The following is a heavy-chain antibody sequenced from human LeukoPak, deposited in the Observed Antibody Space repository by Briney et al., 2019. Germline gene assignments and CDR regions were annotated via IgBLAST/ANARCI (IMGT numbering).Heavy chain of an antibody. CDR1: GFTFSSYW. CDR2: INSDGSST. Sequence: PGGSLRLSCAASGFTFSSYWMHWVRQAPGKGLVWVSRINSDGSSTSYADSVKGRFTISRDNAKNTLYLQMNSLRAEDTVVYYCARDYYDSSGYYPLDYWGQGTLVTVSS. J-gene: IGHJ4*02. V-gene: IGHV3-74*01. CDR3: ARDYYDSSGYYPLDY. D-gene: IGHD3-22*01.